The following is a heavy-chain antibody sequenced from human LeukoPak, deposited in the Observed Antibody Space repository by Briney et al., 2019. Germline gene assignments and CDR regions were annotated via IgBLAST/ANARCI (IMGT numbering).Heavy chain of an antibody. V-gene: IGHV3-23*01. CDR1: GFTFSRYA. D-gene: IGHD4-17*01. CDR2: ISGSGGST. J-gene: IGHJ4*02. Sequence: PGGSLRLSCAASGFTFSRYAMSWVRQAPGKGLEWVSAISGSGGSTYYADSVKGRFTISRDNSKNTLYLQMNSLRAEDTAVYYCARDPYGDYVFDYWGQGTLVTVSS. CDR3: ARDPYGDYVFDY.